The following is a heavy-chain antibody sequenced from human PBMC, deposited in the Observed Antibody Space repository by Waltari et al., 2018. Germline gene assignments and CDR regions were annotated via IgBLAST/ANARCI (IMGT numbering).Heavy chain of an antibody. J-gene: IGHJ4*02. D-gene: IGHD2-15*01. V-gene: IGHV4-59*11. CDR1: GGSISSHY. CDR3: ARYLQRYCSGGSCSFDHRFDY. CDR2: IYSSGST. Sequence: QVQLQESGPGLVKPSETLSLTCTVSGGSISSHYWSWIRQPQGKGLAWIGYIYSSGSTNYNPSLKSRVTISVDTSKNQFSLKLSSVTAADTAVYYCARYLQRYCSGGSCSFDHRFDYWGQGTLVTVSS.